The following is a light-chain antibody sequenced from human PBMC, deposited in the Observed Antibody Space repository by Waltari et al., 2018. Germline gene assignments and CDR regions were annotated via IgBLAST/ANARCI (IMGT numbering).Light chain of an antibody. CDR3: LSYTSSITFV. V-gene: IGLV2-23*02. CDR1: SNDVGNSKH. Sequence: QPALTQPASVSGSPGQSITISCTGTSNDVGNSKHVCWYQQHPGKAPKLILSEVTERPAGVSDRFSGSQSGNTASLTISGLQADDEADYCCLSYTSSITFVFGGGTKLSVL. CDR2: EVT. J-gene: IGLJ2*01.